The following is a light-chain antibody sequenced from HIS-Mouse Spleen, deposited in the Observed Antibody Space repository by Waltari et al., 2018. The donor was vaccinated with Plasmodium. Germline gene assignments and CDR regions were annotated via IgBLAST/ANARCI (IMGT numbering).Light chain of an antibody. Sequence: SYELTQPPSVSVSPGQTARITCPGDALPKKYAYWYQQKSGQAPVLVIYEDSKRPSGIPEGVSGSSSGTMATLNISGAQVEDEADYYCYSTDSSGNHRVFGGGTKLTVL. CDR1: ALPKKY. CDR2: EDS. CDR3: YSTDSSGNHRV. V-gene: IGLV3-10*01. J-gene: IGLJ3*02.